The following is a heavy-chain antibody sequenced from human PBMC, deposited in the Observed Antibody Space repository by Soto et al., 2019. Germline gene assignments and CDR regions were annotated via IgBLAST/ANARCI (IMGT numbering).Heavy chain of an antibody. CDR3: AKLGYCSGGSCYNYGMDV. J-gene: IGHJ6*02. V-gene: IGHV3-23*01. CDR2: ISAGGGST. Sequence: PGGSLRLSCAASGFTFSTYAMSWVRQAPGKGLEWVSAISAGGGSTYYADSVKGRFTISRDNSKNTLYLQMNSLRAEDTAVYYCAKLGYCSGGSCYNYGMDVWGQGTTVTVSS. D-gene: IGHD2-15*01. CDR1: GFTFSTYA.